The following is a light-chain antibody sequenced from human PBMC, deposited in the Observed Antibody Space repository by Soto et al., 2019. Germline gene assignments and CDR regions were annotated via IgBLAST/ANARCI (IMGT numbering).Light chain of an antibody. Sequence: VLTQSPGTLSLSPGERATLSCRASQAVRGNYIAWYQQKPGQAPRVLLFEASKRATGTPDRISGSGSGTDFTLTIVRLEPEDFAVFYCQQYVTSPFTFGQGTKL. CDR2: EAS. CDR1: QAVRGNY. J-gene: IGKJ2*01. CDR3: QQYVTSPFT. V-gene: IGKV3-20*01.